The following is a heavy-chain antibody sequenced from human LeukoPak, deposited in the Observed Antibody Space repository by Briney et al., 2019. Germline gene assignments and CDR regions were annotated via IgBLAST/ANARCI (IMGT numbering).Heavy chain of an antibody. V-gene: IGHV4-59*01. CDR1: GDSISSYY. CDR3: ARANRGYNPLHYYYYMDV. D-gene: IGHD5-24*01. J-gene: IGHJ6*03. Sequence: SETLSLTCTVSGDSISSYYWSWIRQPPGKGLEWIGYIYYSGSTNYNPSLKSRVTISVDTSKNQLSLKLSSVTAADTAVYYCARANRGYNPLHYYYYMDVWGKGTTVTVSS. CDR2: IYYSGST.